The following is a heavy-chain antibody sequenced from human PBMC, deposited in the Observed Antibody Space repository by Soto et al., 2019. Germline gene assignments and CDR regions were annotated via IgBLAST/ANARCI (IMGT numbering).Heavy chain of an antibody. CDR2: MNPNSGNT. CDR3: ARGPFGSSGWFDAFDI. CDR1: GYTFTSYD. J-gene: IGHJ3*02. Sequence: ASVKVSCKASGYTFTSYDINWVRQATGQGLEWMGWMNPNSGNTGYAQKFQGRVTMTSNTSISTAYMELSSLRSEDTAVYYCARGPFGSSGWFDAFDICGQGTMVTVSS. D-gene: IGHD6-19*01. V-gene: IGHV1-8*01.